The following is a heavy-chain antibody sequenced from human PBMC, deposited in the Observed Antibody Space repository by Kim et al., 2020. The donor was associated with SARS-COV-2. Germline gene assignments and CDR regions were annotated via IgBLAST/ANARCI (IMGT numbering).Heavy chain of an antibody. CDR1: GFSFSSYV. J-gene: IGHJ4*02. Sequence: GGSLRLSCAASGFSFSSYVMSWVRQAPGKGLEWVSFISGSGGSTFYVDSVDGRFTISRDNSKNMLYLQLSSLRSDDTALYYCARGGGSSTWPYFDSWGQGTLVTVSS. CDR2: ISGSGGST. CDR3: ARGGGSSTWPYFDS. V-gene: IGHV3-23*01. D-gene: IGHD6-13*01.